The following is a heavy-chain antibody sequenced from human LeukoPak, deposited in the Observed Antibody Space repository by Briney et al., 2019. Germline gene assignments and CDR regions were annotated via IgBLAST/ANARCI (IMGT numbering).Heavy chain of an antibody. CDR1: GGSISSSSYY. V-gene: IGHV4-39*07. D-gene: IGHD1-1*01. CDR2: IYYSGST. Sequence: SETLSLTCTVSGGSISSSSYYWGWIRQPPGKGLEWIGSIYYSGSTYHNPSLKSRVTMSVDTSKNQFSLKLSSVTAADTAVYYCARDKRSPRPNWFDPWGQGTLVTVSS. J-gene: IGHJ5*02. CDR3: ARDKRSPRPNWFDP.